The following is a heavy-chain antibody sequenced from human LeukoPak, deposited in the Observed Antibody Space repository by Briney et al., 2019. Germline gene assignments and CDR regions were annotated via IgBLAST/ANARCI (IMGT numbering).Heavy chain of an antibody. Sequence: GGSLRLSCAASGFTFSSYSMNWVRQAPGKGLEWVSSISSSSSYIYYADSVKGRFTISRDNSKNTLYLQMNSLRAEDTAVYYCAKEMTGHSYGEGWFDPWGQGTLVTVSS. CDR1: GFTFSSYS. CDR3: AKEMTGHSYGEGWFDP. CDR2: ISSSSSYI. D-gene: IGHD5-18*01. V-gene: IGHV3-21*04. J-gene: IGHJ5*02.